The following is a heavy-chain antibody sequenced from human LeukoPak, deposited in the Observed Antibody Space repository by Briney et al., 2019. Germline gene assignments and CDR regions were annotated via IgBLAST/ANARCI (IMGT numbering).Heavy chain of an antibody. D-gene: IGHD5-12*01. CDR2: ISSSGSTI. J-gene: IGHJ4*02. V-gene: IGHV3-48*03. CDR1: GFTFSSYE. CDR3: ARAPGYSGYVDYFDY. Sequence: GGSLRLSCAASGFTFSSYEMNWVRQAPGKGLEWVSYISSSGSTIYYADSVKGRFTISRDNAKNSLYLQMNSLRAEDTDVYYCARAPGYSGYVDYFDYWGQGTLVTVSS.